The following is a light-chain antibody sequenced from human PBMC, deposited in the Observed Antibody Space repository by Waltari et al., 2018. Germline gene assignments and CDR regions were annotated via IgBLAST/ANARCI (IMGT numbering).Light chain of an antibody. V-gene: IGLV2-14*01. Sequence: QSALTQPASVSGSPGQSITISCTGTSSDVGGYNYVSWDQQHPGKAPKLMLYDVSKRPSGVCNRFSGSKSGNTASLSISGLQAEDEADYYCSSYTSSSTWVFGGGTKLTVL. CDR3: SSYTSSSTWV. CDR1: SSDVGGYNY. J-gene: IGLJ3*02. CDR2: DVS.